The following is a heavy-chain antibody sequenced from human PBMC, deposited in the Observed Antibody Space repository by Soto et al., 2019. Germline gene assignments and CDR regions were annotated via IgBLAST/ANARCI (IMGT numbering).Heavy chain of an antibody. CDR2: ISSSSSTI. J-gene: IGHJ6*02. Sequence: GGSLRLSCAASGFTFSSYSMNWVRQAPGKGLEWVSYISSSSSTIYYADSVKGRFTISRDNAKNSLYLQMNSLRDEDTAVYYCARDHPNYDSSGYFPPPYGGMDVWGQGTTVTVSS. V-gene: IGHV3-48*02. CDR3: ARDHPNYDSSGYFPPPYGGMDV. D-gene: IGHD3-22*01. CDR1: GFTFSSYS.